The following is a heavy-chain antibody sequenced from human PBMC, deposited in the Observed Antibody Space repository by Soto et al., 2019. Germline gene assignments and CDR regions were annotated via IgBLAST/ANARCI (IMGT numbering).Heavy chain of an antibody. V-gene: IGHV1-8*01. CDR3: SKDFQGSLKYHFDA. Sequence: GASVKVSCKASGYTYTSYDINWVRQATGQGLEYLGWMNPNSGNTGYVQKFQGRVTMTRDTSISTAYMELSSLRSEDTAFYYCSKDFQGSLKYHFDAWGQGTLVTVSS. J-gene: IGHJ4*01. CDR2: MNPNSGNT. D-gene: IGHD3-10*01. CDR1: GYTYTSYD.